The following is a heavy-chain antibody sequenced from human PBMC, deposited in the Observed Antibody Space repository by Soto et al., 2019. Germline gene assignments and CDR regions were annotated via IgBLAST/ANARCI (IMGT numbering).Heavy chain of an antibody. J-gene: IGHJ4*02. D-gene: IGHD2-8*01. V-gene: IGHV5-10-1*01. CDR3: ARRDSNGDFDF. Sequence: PGESLKISCEASGYMFPIYHISWVRQMPGKGLEWVGKIDPSDSRTMYRPSSRARITISVDKSINTAYLEWGRLKASDTAMYYCARRDSNGDFDFWGRGTQVTVSS. CDR2: IDPSDSRT. CDR1: GYMFPIYH.